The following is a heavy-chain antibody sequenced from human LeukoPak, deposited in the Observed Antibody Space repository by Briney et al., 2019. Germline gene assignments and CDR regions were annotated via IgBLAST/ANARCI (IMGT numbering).Heavy chain of an antibody. CDR2: IYPGDSDT. CDR1: GYSFTSYW. D-gene: IGHD4-23*01. J-gene: IGHJ4*02. Sequence: GESLNISCKGSGYSFTSYWIGWVRQIRGRGLEWMGIIYPGDSDTRYSPSFRGQATISADTSISTAYLQWSSLKASDTAMYYCATSRTGYSTNYWGQGTLVTVSS. V-gene: IGHV5-51*01. CDR3: ATSRTGYSTNY.